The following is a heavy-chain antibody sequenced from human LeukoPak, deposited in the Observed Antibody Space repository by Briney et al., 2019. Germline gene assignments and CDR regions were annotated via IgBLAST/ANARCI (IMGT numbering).Heavy chain of an antibody. J-gene: IGHJ4*02. D-gene: IGHD1-1*01. CDR1: GYXFTNYW. V-gene: IGHV5-51*01. Sequence: GESLKISCNASGYXFTNYWICWVRQMPGKGLEWVAMINPGDTNIAYSPSFQGQVTISADRSITTAYLQWSSLKASDTAMYYCARPRRAERDEDFWGQGALVTVSS. CDR3: ARPRRAERDEDF. CDR2: INPGDTNI.